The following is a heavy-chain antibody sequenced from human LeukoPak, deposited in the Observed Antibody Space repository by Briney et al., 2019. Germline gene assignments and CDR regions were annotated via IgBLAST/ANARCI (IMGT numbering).Heavy chain of an antibody. J-gene: IGHJ3*02. V-gene: IGHV3-66*02. CDR3: ARDGAHCTNGVCYSYGAFDI. D-gene: IGHD2-8*01. Sequence: PGGSLRLSCAASGFTVSGNYMSWVRQAPGKRLEWVSVIYSGGSTYYADSVKGRFTISRDNSKNMLYLQMNSLRAEDTAVYYCARDGAHCTNGVCYSYGAFDIWGQGTMVTVSS. CDR1: GFTVSGNY. CDR2: IYSGGST.